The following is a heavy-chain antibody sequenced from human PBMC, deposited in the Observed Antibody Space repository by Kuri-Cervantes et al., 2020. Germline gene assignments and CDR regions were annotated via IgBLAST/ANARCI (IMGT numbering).Heavy chain of an antibody. CDR3: SREQVAGNPNDAFDI. CDR2: ISSSVSTI. J-gene: IGHJ3*02. CDR1: GFTFSNYE. V-gene: IGHV3-48*03. Sequence: GESLKISCAASGFTFSNYEMNWVRQAPGKGLEWVSFISSSVSTIYYADSVKGRFTISRDNAKNTLYLQMNSLRVGDTAVYYCSREQVAGNPNDAFDIWGQGTMVTVSS. D-gene: IGHD6-19*01.